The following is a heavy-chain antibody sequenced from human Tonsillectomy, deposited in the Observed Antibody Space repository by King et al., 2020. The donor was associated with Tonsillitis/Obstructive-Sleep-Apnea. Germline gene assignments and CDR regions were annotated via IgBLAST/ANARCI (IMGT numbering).Heavy chain of an antibody. CDR2: ISAYNGHT. CDR1: GYTFTNYG. V-gene: IGHV1-18*01. D-gene: IGHD3-22*01. J-gene: IGHJ4*02. CDR3: ARDSMSHYFDSSAYYTFDY. Sequence: QLVQSGAEVKKPGASVKVSCKASGYTFTNYGISWVRQAPGQGLEWMGWISAYNGHTNYAQKLQGRLTMTTDTSTSTAYMELRSLRSDDTAVYYCARDSMSHYFDSSAYYTFDYWGQGTLVTVSS.